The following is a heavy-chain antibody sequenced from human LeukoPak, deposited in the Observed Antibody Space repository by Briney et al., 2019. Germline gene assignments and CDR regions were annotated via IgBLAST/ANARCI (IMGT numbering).Heavy chain of an antibody. CDR3: ARTDWYGSGNHRAFDI. CDR2: IYFSGSTSGST. J-gene: IGHJ3*02. D-gene: IGHD3-10*01. CDR1: GGSISSYY. Sequence: PSETLSLTCTVSGGSISSYYWSWIRQSPGKRLEWIGYIYFSGSTSGSTNYNPSLKSRVTISLDTSKNHLSLKLSSVTAADTAVYYCARTDWYGSGNHRAFDIWGQGTMVTVSS. V-gene: IGHV4-59*01.